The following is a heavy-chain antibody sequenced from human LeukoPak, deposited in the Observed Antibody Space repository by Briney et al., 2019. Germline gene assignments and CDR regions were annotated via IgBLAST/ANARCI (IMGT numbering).Heavy chain of an antibody. CDR1: GYTFTDYY. CDR2: INPNSGGT. CDR3: ARVPGRVYGDNARLDP. J-gene: IGHJ5*02. V-gene: IGHV1-2*02. Sequence: ASVKVSCKASGYTFTDYYMHWVRQAPGQGLEWMGWINPNSGGTNYAQKFQGRVTVTRDTSISTAYMELSRLRSDDTAVYYCARVPGRVYGDNARLDPWGQGTLVTVSS. D-gene: IGHD4-17*01.